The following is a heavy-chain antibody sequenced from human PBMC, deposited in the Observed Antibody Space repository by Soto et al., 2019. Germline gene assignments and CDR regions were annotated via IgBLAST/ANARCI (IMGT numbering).Heavy chain of an antibody. CDR1: GHTLTELS. CDR2: FDPEDGEI. CDR3: VAGGTRWLLSPFDY. J-gene: IGHJ4*02. D-gene: IGHD1-1*01. Sequence: QVQLVQSGAEVKKPGASVKVSCRISGHTLTELSVHWVRQAPGKGLEWMGGFDPEDGEIIHAQKFQGRVTMTEDTSADPAYMEVSSLTSEDTAVYYCVAGGTRWLLSPFDYWGQGTLVTVSS. V-gene: IGHV1-24*01.